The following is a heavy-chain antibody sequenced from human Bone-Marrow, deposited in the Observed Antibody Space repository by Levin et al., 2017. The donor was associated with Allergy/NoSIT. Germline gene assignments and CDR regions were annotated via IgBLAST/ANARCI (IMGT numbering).Heavy chain of an antibody. CDR2: ISYDGTNK. D-gene: IGHD2-2*01. V-gene: IGHV3-30-3*01. Sequence: GGSLRLSCAASGFTFSTYAMHWVRQAPGKGLEWVTVISYDGTNKYYADSVKGRFTISRDNSKNTLYLQMNSLRAEDTAVFYCVRGSLAVIVPAAMPAEYFQYWGQGTLVTVSS. CDR3: VRGSLAVIVPAAMPAEYFQY. CDR1: GFTFSTYA. J-gene: IGHJ1*01.